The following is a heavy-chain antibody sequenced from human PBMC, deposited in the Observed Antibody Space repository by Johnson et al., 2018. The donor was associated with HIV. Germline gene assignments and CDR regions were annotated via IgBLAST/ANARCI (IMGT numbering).Heavy chain of an antibody. CDR1: GFTFSSYA. J-gene: IGHJ3*02. Sequence: QVQLVESGGGVVQPGRSLRLSCAASGFTFSSYAMHWVRQAPGTGLEWVAVISYDGSNTYYADSVRGRFTLSRDNSKNTVYLQMNSLRAEDTAVYYCAKDQYRKLTTVAGIWGQGTMVTVSS. V-gene: IGHV3-30*04. CDR3: AKDQYRKLTTVAGI. CDR2: ISYDGSNT. D-gene: IGHD4-17*01.